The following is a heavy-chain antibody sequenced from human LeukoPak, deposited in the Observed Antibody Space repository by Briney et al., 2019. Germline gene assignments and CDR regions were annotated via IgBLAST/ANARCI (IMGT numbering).Heavy chain of an antibody. Sequence: PGGSLRLSCAASGFTFSNYVLNWVRQAPGKGLEWVSGISTSGGSTYYADSVKGRFTISRDNSKNTLYLQMNTLRAEDTAVYYCAKRLDTRYDFDYWGQGTLVTVSS. CDR3: AKRLDTRYDFDY. V-gene: IGHV3-23*01. CDR2: ISTSGGST. CDR1: GFTFSNYV. J-gene: IGHJ4*02. D-gene: IGHD5-12*01.